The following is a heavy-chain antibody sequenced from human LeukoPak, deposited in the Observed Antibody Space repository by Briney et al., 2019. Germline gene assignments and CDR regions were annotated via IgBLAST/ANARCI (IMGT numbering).Heavy chain of an antibody. J-gene: IGHJ6*02. CDR2: IRTKPNSYAT. CDR1: GFTFSGSA. D-gene: IGHD4-17*01. V-gene: IGHV3-73*01. CDR3: ARPSNDDSPFGLDV. Sequence: GGSLRLSCAASGFTFSGSAIHWVRQASGKGLEWIGRIRTKPNSYATSYGESTRGRVTISRDDSQNTAYLQMNSPKTEDTAVNYCARPSNDDSPFGLDVWGQGTTVTVSS.